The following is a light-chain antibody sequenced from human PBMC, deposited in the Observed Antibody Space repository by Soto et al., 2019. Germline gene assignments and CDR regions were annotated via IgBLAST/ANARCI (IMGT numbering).Light chain of an antibody. CDR1: QSISSR. J-gene: IGKJ1*01. CDR2: KAS. V-gene: IGKV1-5*03. CDR3: QQYNSYPWT. Sequence: DIQMTQSPSTLSASVGDRVTITCRASQSISSRLAWYQQKPGKAPKLLIYKASSLESGVPSRFSGSGSGTDFTLTISSLQHDDFATYYCQQYNSYPWTFGQGTKVEIK.